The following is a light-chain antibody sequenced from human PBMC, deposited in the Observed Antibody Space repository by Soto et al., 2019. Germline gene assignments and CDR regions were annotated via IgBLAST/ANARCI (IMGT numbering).Light chain of an antibody. CDR2: KVS. Sequence: DVVMTQSPLSLPVTLGQPASISCRSSQSLKHSDGNTYLNWFQQRPGQSPRRLIYKVSIRDSGVPDRFSGSGSVTDFTLTISSVEAEDVGVYYCIQGTHWPPYTFGQGTKLEI. V-gene: IGKV2-30*02. CDR1: QSLKHSDGNTY. CDR3: IQGTHWPPYT. J-gene: IGKJ2*01.